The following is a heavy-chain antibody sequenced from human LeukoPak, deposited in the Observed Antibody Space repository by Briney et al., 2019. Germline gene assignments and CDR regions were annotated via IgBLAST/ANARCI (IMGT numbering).Heavy chain of an antibody. V-gene: IGHV5-10-1*01. CDR1: GYRFTSYW. J-gene: IGHJ4*01. CDR2: IDPADSYT. CDR3: ARHPDLTTFDY. Sequence: VESLKISCKGSGYRFTSYWISWVRQMPGKGLEWMGRIDPADSYTNYSPSFQGHVTISADTSINTAYLQWSSLQASDTAIYYCARHPDLTTFDYWGHGTLVTVSS. D-gene: IGHD3-9*01.